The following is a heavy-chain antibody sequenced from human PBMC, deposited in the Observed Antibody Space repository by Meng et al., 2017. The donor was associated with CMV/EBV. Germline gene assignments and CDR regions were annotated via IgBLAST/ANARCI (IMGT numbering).Heavy chain of an antibody. J-gene: IGHJ6*02. CDR1: GFTFSSYA. CDR2: ISYDGSNT. V-gene: IGHV3-30-3*01. CDR3: ARELIVVVPAAIWAYYYGMDV. D-gene: IGHD2-2*01. Sequence: GESLKISCAASGFTFSSYAMHWVRQAPGKGLEWVAVISYDGSNTYYADSVQGRFTISRDNSKNTLYLQMNSLRAEDTAVYYCARELIVVVPAAIWAYYYGMDVWGQGTTVTVSS.